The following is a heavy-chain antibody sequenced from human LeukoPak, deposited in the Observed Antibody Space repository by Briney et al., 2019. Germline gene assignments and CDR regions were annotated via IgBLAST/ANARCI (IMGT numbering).Heavy chain of an antibody. CDR2: INSNSGAT. Sequence: ASVKVSCKASGYTFTDYYIHWVRQAPGQGLEWMGWINSNSGATNYAQKFQGRVTMTRDTSIGTAYMELTRLGSDDTAVYYCARDGSLAYWGQGTLVTVS. CDR3: ARDGSLAY. V-gene: IGHV1-2*02. J-gene: IGHJ4*02. D-gene: IGHD5-12*01. CDR1: GYTFTDYY.